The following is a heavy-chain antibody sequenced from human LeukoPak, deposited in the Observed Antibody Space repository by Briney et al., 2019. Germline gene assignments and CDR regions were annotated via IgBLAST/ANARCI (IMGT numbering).Heavy chain of an antibody. J-gene: IGHJ4*02. CDR3: AKDLGWGYCSGGSCYLFDY. CDR2: ISYDGSNK. CDR1: GFTFSSYG. Sequence: PGGSLRLSCAASGFTFSSYGMHWVRQAPGKGLEWVAVISYDGSNKYYADSVKGRFTISRDNSKNTLYLQMNSLRAEDTAVYYCAKDLGWGYCSGGSCYLFDYWGQGTLVTVSS. D-gene: IGHD2-15*01. V-gene: IGHV3-30*18.